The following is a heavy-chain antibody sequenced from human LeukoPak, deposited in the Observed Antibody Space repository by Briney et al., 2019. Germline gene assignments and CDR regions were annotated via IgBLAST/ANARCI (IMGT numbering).Heavy chain of an antibody. CDR2: ISGDGGSA. CDR1: GFTFSSYA. J-gene: IGHJ4*02. V-gene: IGHV3-23*01. D-gene: IGHD3-22*01. CDR3: AKMGYYESSDFFDY. Sequence: GGSLRLSCAASGFTFSSYAMSRVRQAPGKGLEWVSAISGDGGSAYYSDSVKGRFTISRDNSKNTLYLQMHSLRAEDTAVYYCAKMGYYESSDFFDYWGQGILVTVSS.